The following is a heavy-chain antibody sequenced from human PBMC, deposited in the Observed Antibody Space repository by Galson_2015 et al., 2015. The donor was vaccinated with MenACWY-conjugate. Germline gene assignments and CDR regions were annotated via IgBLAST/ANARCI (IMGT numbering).Heavy chain of an antibody. J-gene: IGHJ4*02. V-gene: IGHV1-24*01. CDR2: FDPEDGET. D-gene: IGHD6-13*01. Sequence: SVKVSCKVSGYTLTELSMHWVRQAPGKGLEWMGGFDPEDGETIYAQKFQGRGTMTEDTSTDTAYMELSSLRSEDTAVYYCATVLAAAGDFDYWGQGTLVTVSS. CDR3: ATVLAAAGDFDY. CDR1: GYTLTELS.